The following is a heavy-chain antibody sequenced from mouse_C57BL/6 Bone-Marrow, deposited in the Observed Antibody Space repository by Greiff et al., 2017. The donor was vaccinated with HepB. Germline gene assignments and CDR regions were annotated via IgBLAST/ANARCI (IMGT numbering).Heavy chain of an antibody. J-gene: IGHJ2*01. V-gene: IGHV3-6*01. CDR3: ARVGLLRPFDY. CDR2: ISYDGSN. CDR1: GYSITSGYY. D-gene: IGHD1-2*01. Sequence: EVKLVESGPGLVKPSQSLSLTCSVTGYSITSGYYWNWIRQFPGNKLEWMGYISYDGSNNYNPSLKNRISITRDTSKNQFFLKLNSVTTEDTATYYCARVGLLRPFDYWGQGTTLTVSS.